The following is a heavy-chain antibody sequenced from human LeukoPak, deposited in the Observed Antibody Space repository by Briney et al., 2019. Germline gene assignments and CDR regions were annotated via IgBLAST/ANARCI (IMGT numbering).Heavy chain of an antibody. D-gene: IGHD6-25*01. J-gene: IGHJ4*01. V-gene: IGHV1-18*04. CDR1: GYTFTGYY. CDR3: ARDQGLSTWTYYFDY. CDR2: ISAYNGNT. Sequence: GASVKVSCKASGYTFTGYYMHWVRQAPGQGLEWMGWISAYNGNTNYAQKFQGRVTITADKSTSTAYMELSSLRSEDTAVYYCARDQGLSTWTYYFDYWGQGTLVTVSS.